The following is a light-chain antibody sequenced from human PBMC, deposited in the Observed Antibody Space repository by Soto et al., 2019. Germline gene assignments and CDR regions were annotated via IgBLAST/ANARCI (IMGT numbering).Light chain of an antibody. J-gene: IGKJ1*01. CDR1: QSISSW. CDR2: KAS. V-gene: IGKV1-5*03. CDR3: QQYNNYPWT. Sequence: DIQMTQSPSTLSASVGDRVTITCRASQSISSWLAWYQQEPGKAPKLLIYKASSLESGVPSRLSGSGSGTDFTLTISSLQPDDFATYYCQQYNNYPWTFGQGTKVEIK.